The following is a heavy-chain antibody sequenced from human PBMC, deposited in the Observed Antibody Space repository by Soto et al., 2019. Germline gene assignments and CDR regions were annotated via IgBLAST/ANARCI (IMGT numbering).Heavy chain of an antibody. V-gene: IGHV3-48*01. CDR1: GFTFSSYS. CDR2: ISSSSSTI. Sequence: GGSLRLSCAASGFTFSSYSMNWVRQAPGKGLEWVSYISSSSSTIYYADSVKGRFTISRDNSKNTLCLQMNSLRAEDTAVYYCARDREVSSIYYYYYGMDVWGQGTTVTVSS. J-gene: IGHJ6*02. D-gene: IGHD1-26*01. CDR3: ARDREVSSIYYYYYGMDV.